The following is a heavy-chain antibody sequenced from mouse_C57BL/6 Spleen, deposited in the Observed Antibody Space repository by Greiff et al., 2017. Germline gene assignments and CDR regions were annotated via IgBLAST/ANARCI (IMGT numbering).Heavy chain of an antibody. V-gene: IGHV1-47*01. J-gene: IGHJ2*01. CDR2: FHPYNDDT. CDR1: GYTFTTYP. CDR3: ARRASNYYGSSYYYFDD. Sequence: QVHVKQSGAELVKPGASVKMSCKASGYTFTTYPIEWMKQNHGKSLEWIGNFHPYNDDTKYNEKFKGKATLTVEKSSSTVYLELSRLTSDDSAVYYCARRASNYYGSSYYYFDDWGQGTTLTVSS. D-gene: IGHD1-1*01.